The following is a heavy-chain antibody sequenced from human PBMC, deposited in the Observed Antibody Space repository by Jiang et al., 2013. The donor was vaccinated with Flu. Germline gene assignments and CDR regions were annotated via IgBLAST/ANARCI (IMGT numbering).Heavy chain of an antibody. J-gene: IGHJ6*02. D-gene: IGHD3-9*01. V-gene: IGHV4-59*09. CDR3: ARGRYFDRMDV. CDR2: IYYSGST. Sequence: LEWIGYIYYSGSTNYNPSLKSRVTISVDTSKNQFSLKLSSVTAADTAVYYCARGRYFDRMDVWGQGTTVTVSS.